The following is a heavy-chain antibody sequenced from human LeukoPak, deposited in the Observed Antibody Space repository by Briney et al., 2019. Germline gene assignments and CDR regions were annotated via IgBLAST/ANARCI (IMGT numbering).Heavy chain of an antibody. CDR1: GSTFTIYG. CDR2: TSAYNGNT. Sequence: ASVTLSFTASGSTFTIYGISWVRQAPGQGLEGMGWTSAYNGNTNYAQKRQGRVTMTTDTSTSTAYMELRSLRSDDTAVYYCARSKRVGAIIVAFDIWGQGTMVTVSS. J-gene: IGHJ3*02. CDR3: ARSKRVGAIIVAFDI. D-gene: IGHD1-26*01. V-gene: IGHV1-18*01.